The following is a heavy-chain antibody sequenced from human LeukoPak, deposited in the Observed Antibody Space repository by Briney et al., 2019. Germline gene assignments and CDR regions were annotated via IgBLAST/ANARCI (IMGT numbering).Heavy chain of an antibody. V-gene: IGHV3-21*01. CDR1: GFTVSSNY. CDR2: ISSSSSYI. Sequence: PGGSLRLSCAASGFTVSSNYMNWVRQAPGKGLEWVSSISSSSSYIYYADSVKGRFTISRDNAKNSLYLQMNSLRAEDTAVYYCARDHYDSSGYLYYFDYWGQGTLVTVSS. J-gene: IGHJ4*02. CDR3: ARDHYDSSGYLYYFDY. D-gene: IGHD3-22*01.